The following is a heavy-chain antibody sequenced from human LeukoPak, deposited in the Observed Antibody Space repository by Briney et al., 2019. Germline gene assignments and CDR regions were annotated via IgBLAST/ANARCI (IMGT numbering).Heavy chain of an antibody. V-gene: IGHV3-23*01. CDR2: ISGSGGST. J-gene: IGHJ5*02. Sequence: PGGSLRLSCAASGFTFSSYAMSWVRQAPGKGLEWVSAISGSGGSTYYADSVKGRFIISRDNSKNTLYLQMNSLRAEDTAVYYCAKGSWLLDWFDPWGQGTLVTVSS. CDR1: GFTFSSYA. CDR3: AKGSWLLDWFDP. D-gene: IGHD6-13*01.